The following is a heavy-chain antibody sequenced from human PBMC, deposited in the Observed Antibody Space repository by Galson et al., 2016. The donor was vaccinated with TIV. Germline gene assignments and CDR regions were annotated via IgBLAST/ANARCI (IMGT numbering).Heavy chain of an antibody. CDR2: IIPMFGTA. CDR1: GGTFSSDV. Sequence: SVKVSCKASGGTFSSDVLCWVRQAPGQGLEWMGGIIPMFGTAKYAQKIQGRVTITADESTSTTYMELSNLRPEDTAVYYCARVGYFDTYGLDVWGQGTAVTVSS. J-gene: IGHJ6*02. CDR3: ARVGYFDTYGLDV. V-gene: IGHV1-69*13. D-gene: IGHD3-9*01.